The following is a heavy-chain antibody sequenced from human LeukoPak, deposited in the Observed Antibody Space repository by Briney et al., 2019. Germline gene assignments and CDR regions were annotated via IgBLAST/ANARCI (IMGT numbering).Heavy chain of an antibody. D-gene: IGHD3-10*01. Sequence: SETLSLTCTVSGGFISSSSYYWGWIRQPPGKGLEWIGSIYYSGSTYYNPSLKSRVTISVDTSKNQFSLKLSSATAADTAVYYCARGVGYYGSGSSVPFDYWGQGTLVTVSS. V-gene: IGHV4-39*01. J-gene: IGHJ4*02. CDR1: GGFISSSSYY. CDR3: ARGVGYYGSGSSVPFDY. CDR2: IYYSGST.